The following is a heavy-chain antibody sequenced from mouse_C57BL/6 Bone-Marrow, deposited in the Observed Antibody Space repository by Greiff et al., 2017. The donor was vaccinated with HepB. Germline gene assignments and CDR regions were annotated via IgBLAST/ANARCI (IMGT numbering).Heavy chain of an antibody. CDR2: INPSSGYT. D-gene: IGHD1-1*01. V-gene: IGHV1-4*01. Sequence: QVQLQQSGAELARPGASVKMSCKASGYTSTSYTMHWVKQRPGQGLEWIGYINPSSGYTKYNQKFKDKATLTADKSSSTAYMQLSSLTSEDSAVYYCARTGSSSWFAYWGQGTLVTVSA. CDR1: GYTSTSYT. J-gene: IGHJ3*01. CDR3: ARTGSSSWFAY.